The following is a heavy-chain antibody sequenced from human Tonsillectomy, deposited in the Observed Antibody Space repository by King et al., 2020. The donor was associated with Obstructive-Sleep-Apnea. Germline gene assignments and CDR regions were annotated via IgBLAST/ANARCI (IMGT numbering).Heavy chain of an antibody. CDR2: VYPGDSDT. CDR3: ARLLEGGYYELGGYFDY. CDR1: GYSFTNYW. J-gene: IGHJ4*02. D-gene: IGHD3-22*01. Sequence: QLVQSGAEVKKPGESLKISCKGSGYSFTNYWIGWVRQMPGKGLEWMGIVYPGDSDTTYSPSFQGQVTISADKSISTAYLQWSSLKASDTAMYYCARLLEGGYYELGGYFDYWGQGTLVTVSS. V-gene: IGHV5-51*01.